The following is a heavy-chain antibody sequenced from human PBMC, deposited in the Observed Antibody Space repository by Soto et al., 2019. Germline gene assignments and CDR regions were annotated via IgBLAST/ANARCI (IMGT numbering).Heavy chain of an antibody. CDR1: GYTFTSYD. CDR2: MNPNSGNT. CDR3: ARGQHSITMVRGVSTFDY. D-gene: IGHD3-10*01. J-gene: IGHJ4*02. Sequence: ASVKVSCKASGYTFTSYDINWVRQATGQGLEWMGWMNPNSGNTGYAQKFQGRVTMTRNTSISTAYMELSSLRSEDTAVYYCARGQHSITMVRGVSTFDYWGQGTLVTVS. V-gene: IGHV1-8*01.